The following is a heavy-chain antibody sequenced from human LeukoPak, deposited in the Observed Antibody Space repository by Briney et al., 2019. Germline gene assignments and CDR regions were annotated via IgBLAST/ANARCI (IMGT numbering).Heavy chain of an antibody. D-gene: IGHD6-19*01. CDR3: ARDRVSSGWYGSWFDP. CDR2: IYHSGST. CDR1: GGSISSGGYY. V-gene: IGHV4-30-2*01. Sequence: PSETLSLTCTVSGGSISSGGYYWSWIRQPPGKGLEWIGYIYHSGSTYYNPSLKSRVTISVDRSKNQFSLKLSSVTAADTAVYYCARDRVSSGWYGSWFDPWGQGTLVTVSS. J-gene: IGHJ5*02.